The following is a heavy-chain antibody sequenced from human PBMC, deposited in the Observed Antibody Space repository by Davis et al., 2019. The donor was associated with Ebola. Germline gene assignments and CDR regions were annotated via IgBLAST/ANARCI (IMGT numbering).Heavy chain of an antibody. Sequence: MPSETLSLTCAVSGGSITSSNWWSWVRQPPGKGLEWIGEIYHSGTTNYNPSLKSRVTISVDKSKNQFSLKLNSATAADTAVYYCASLRQTYDSSGYSQPFDYWGQGSLVTVSS. J-gene: IGHJ4*02. V-gene: IGHV4-4*02. D-gene: IGHD3-22*01. CDR2: IYHSGTT. CDR3: ASLRQTYDSSGYSQPFDY. CDR1: GGSITSSNW.